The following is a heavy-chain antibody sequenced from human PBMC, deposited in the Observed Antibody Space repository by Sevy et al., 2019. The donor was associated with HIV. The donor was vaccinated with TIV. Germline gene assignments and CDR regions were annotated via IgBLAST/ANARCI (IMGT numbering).Heavy chain of an antibody. CDR2: IKQDGREK. D-gene: IGHD2-15*01. J-gene: IGHJ6*02. CDR3: ARAAGYCSSSSCYSYGMDV. V-gene: IGHV3-7*03. CDR1: GFTFSSYW. Sequence: GGSLRLSCGASGFTFSSYWMSWVRQAPGKGLEWVANIKQDGREKYYVDSEKGRFTISGDNPKNPLYLQMNSPRAEDTAVYYCARAAGYCSSSSCYSYGMDVWGQGTTVTVSS.